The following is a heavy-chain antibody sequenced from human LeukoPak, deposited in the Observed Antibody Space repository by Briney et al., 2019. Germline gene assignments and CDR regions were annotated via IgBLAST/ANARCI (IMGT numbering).Heavy chain of an antibody. CDR3: ARGALWFGEPNYYGMDV. V-gene: IGHV1-18*01. Sequence: ASVKVSCKASGYTFTSYGISWVRQAPGQGLEWMGWISAYNGNTNYAQRFQGRVTMTTDTSTSTAYMELRSLRSDDTAVYYCARGALWFGEPNYYGMDVWGQGTTVTVS. J-gene: IGHJ6*02. CDR1: GYTFTSYG. CDR2: ISAYNGNT. D-gene: IGHD3-10*01.